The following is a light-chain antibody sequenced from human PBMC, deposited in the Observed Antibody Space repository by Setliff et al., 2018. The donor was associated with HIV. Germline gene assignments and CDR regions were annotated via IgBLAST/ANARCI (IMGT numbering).Light chain of an antibody. CDR1: HSNIGSNT. CDR2: NND. Sequence: QSVLTQPPSTSGTPRHRVIISCSGSHSNIGSNTVNWFQQLPGTAPKLLIYNNDQRPSGVPDRFSGSKSGTSASLAISGLQSEDEAEYYCAAWDVGLSAFYVFGSGTKVTVL. CDR3: AAWDVGLSAFYV. J-gene: IGLJ1*01. V-gene: IGLV1-44*01.